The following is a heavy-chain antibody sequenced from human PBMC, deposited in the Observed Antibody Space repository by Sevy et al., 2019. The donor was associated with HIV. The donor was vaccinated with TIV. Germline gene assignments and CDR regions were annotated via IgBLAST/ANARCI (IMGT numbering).Heavy chain of an antibody. CDR1: GYSFSNFW. CDR3: ARLHYSSASVTAPPFDY. Sequence: GESLKISCKSSGYSFSNFWIGWVRQVPGKGLEWMGIIYPGDSDSRYSTSFQGQVTISADKSISTAYLQWRSLKASDTALYYCARLHYSSASVTAPPFDYWGQGTLVTVSS. D-gene: IGHD6-6*01. V-gene: IGHV5-51*01. CDR2: IYPGDSDS. J-gene: IGHJ4*02.